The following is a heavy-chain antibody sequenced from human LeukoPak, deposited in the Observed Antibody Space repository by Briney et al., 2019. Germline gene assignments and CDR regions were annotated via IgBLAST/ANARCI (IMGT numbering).Heavy chain of an antibody. CDR3: ARDWGTPMAHTDH. CDR1: GGSLRSTYY. D-gene: IGHD5-18*01. Sequence: PSETLSLTCTVSGGSLRSTYYWGWIRQPPGKGLEWMGSMYYTGTTYYNPSLKTRVTMSFDTSKNQFSLNLSSVTAADTAVYYCARDWGTPMAHTDHWGQGTLVIVSS. CDR2: MYYTGTT. V-gene: IGHV4-39*07. J-gene: IGHJ5*02.